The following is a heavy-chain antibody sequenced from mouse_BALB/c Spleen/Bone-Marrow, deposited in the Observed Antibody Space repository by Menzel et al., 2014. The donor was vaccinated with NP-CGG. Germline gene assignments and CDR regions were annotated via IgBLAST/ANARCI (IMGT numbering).Heavy chain of an antibody. J-gene: IGHJ4*01. V-gene: IGHV3-6*02. CDR3: AYYYYAMDY. Sequence: EVKLQESGPGLVKPSQSLSLTCSVTGYSITSGYYWNWIRQFPGNKLEWMGYISYDGSNNYNPSLKNRISITRDTSKNQFSLKLNSVTTEDTATYYCAYYYYAMDYWGQGTSVTVSS. CDR1: GYSITSGYY. CDR2: ISYDGSN.